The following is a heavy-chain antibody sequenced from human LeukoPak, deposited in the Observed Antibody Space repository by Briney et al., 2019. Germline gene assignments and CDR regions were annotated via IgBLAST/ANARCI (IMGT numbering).Heavy chain of an antibody. CDR1: GYTFTGYY. V-gene: IGHV1-2*02. CDR2: INPNSGGT. Sequence: ASVKVSCKASGYTFTGYYMHWVRQAPGQGLDWMGWINPNSGGTNYAKKFQGRVTMTRDTSISTAYMELSRLRSDDTAVYYCARDRGSYCSGGSCYAPHIDYWGQGTLVTASS. J-gene: IGHJ4*02. D-gene: IGHD2-15*01. CDR3: ARDRGSYCSGGSCYAPHIDY.